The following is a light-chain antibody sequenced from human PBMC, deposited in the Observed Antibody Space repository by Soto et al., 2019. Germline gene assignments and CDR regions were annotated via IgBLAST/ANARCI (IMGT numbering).Light chain of an antibody. CDR2: DVS. CDR3: CSHAGRNNHLV. V-gene: IGLV2-11*01. CDR1: SSDVGGYNY. J-gene: IGLJ2*01. Sequence: QSALTQPRSVSGSPGQSVTISCTGTSSDVGGYNYVSWYQHHPGKAPKLMIYDVSKRPSGVPDRFSGSKSGNTASLTISGLQAEDETDYYCCSHAGRNNHLVFGGGTQLTVL.